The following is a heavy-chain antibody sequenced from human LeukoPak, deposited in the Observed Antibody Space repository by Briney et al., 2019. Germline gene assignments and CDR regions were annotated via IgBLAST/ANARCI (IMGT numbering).Heavy chain of an antibody. J-gene: IGHJ5*02. D-gene: IGHD1-26*01. CDR3: ARLKSGVGWFDP. CDR1: GGSFSNSSIY. V-gene: IGHV4-39*01. CDR2: VYYSGST. Sequence: SETLSLTCTVSGGSFSNSSIYWGWIRQPLGKGLEWIGSVYYSGSTYSNPSLKSRVTISIDTSKNQFSLNLSSVTAADTAVYYCARLKSGVGWFDPWGQGTLVTVSS.